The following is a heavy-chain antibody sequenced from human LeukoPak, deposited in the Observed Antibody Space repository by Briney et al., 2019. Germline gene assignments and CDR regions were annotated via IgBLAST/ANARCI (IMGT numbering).Heavy chain of an antibody. CDR1: GFTFSNNG. CDR3: AKTQGFFDH. CDR2: ISDGGDTT. Sequence: GGSLRLSCAASGFTFSNNGMTWVRQAPGKGMEWVTGISDGGDTTYDAGSVKGRFTVSRDNSKNILYLQMNSLRAEDTAVYYCAKTQGFFDHWGQGSLVTVSS. J-gene: IGHJ4*02. V-gene: IGHV3-23*01.